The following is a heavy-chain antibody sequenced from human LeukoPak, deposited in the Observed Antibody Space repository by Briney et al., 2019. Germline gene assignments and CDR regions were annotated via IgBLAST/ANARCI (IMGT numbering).Heavy chain of an antibody. CDR3: TTETGYSTSWYAYYFDY. CDR2: IKSKTDGGTT. V-gene: IGHV3-15*01. Sequence: GGSLRLSCVASGFTVTNAWMSWVRQAPGKGLEWVGRIKSKTDGGTTDYATPVKGRFTISRDDSRNTLYLEMNSLKTEDTAVYYCTTETGYSTSWYAYYFDYWGQGTLVTVSS. D-gene: IGHD6-13*01. J-gene: IGHJ4*02. CDR1: GFTVTNAW.